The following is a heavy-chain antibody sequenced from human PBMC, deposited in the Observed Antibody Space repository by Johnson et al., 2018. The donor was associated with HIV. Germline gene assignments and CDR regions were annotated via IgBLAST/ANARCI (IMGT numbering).Heavy chain of an antibody. J-gene: IGHJ3*02. CDR1: GFTFSSYG. D-gene: IGHD4-17*01. Sequence: VQLVESGGGVVQPGRSLRLSCAASGFTFSSYGMHWVRQAPGKGLEWVAFIRYDGSNKYYADSVKGRFTISRDDSRNTLHLQMNSLRAEDTAVYYCARESNGDYVAFDIWGQGTMVTVSS. CDR3: ARESNGDYVAFDI. V-gene: IGHV3-33*08. CDR2: IRYDGSNK.